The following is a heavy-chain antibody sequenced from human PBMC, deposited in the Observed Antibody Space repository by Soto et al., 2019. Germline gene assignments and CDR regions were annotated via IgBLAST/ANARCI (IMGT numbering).Heavy chain of an antibody. V-gene: IGHV4-30-2*01. CDR3: GRAVLYDPIGYYLLN. CDR2: IYHSGST. Sequence: QVQLQESGSGLVRPSQTLSLTCAVSGASISSAGYSWSWIRQPPGKGLEWIGYIYHSGSTYYNPSLKSRVTMSIDRSKNQFSLKLSSVTAADTAVYYCGRAVLYDPIGYYLLNWGQGTLVTVSS. J-gene: IGHJ4*02. D-gene: IGHD3-22*01. CDR1: GASISSAGYS.